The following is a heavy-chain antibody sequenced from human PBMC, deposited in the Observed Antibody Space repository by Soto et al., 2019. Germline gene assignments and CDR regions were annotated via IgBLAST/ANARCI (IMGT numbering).Heavy chain of an antibody. Sequence: SETLSLTCTVSGGSISSGGYYWSWIRQHPGKGLEWIGYIYYSGSTYHNPSLKSRVTISVDTSKNQFSLKLSSVTAADTAVYYCARVSGAVEYYFDYWGQGTLVTVSS. J-gene: IGHJ4*02. CDR1: GGSISSGGYY. D-gene: IGHD7-27*01. CDR3: ARVSGAVEYYFDY. CDR2: IYYSGST. V-gene: IGHV4-31*03.